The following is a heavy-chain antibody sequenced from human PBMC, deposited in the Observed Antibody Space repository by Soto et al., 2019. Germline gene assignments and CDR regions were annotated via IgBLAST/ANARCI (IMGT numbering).Heavy chain of an antibody. Sequence: SETLSLTCAVSGFSISSGYYWGWIRQPPGKGLEWIGSIYHSGTTYYNPSLKSRVTISVGTSKNQFSLKLYSVTAADTAVYYCARDWYSDGYNGGYHDYWGQGTQVTVSS. D-gene: IGHD1-26*01. CDR2: IYHSGTT. V-gene: IGHV4-38-2*02. CDR1: GFSISSGYY. J-gene: IGHJ4*02. CDR3: ARDWYSDGYNGGYHDY.